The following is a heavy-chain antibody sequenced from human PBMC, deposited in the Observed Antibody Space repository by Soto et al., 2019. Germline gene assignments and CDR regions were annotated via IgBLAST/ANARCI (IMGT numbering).Heavy chain of an antibody. V-gene: IGHV3-23*01. CDR1: GFTFSSYA. CDR3: AKDRGRWLQSGLFDY. CDR2: ISGSGGST. D-gene: IGHD5-12*01. J-gene: IGHJ4*02. Sequence: GGSLRLSCAASGFTFSSYAMSWVRQAPGKGLEWVSAISGSGGSTYYADSVKGRFTISRDNSKNTLYLQMNSLRAEDTAVYYCAKDRGRWLQSGLFDYWGQGTLVTVSS.